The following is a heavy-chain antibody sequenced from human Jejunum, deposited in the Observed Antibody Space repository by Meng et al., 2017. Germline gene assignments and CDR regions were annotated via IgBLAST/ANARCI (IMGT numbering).Heavy chain of an antibody. Sequence: GQAGAEVEKPGASVKVSCKASGYTFTGHFLHWVRQAPGQGLEWMGLINPNSGGTKYAQKFQGRVTMTWDTSISTAYVELPRLRSDDTAIYYCARGGVLAGTGDTDAFNIWGQGTMVTVSS. CDR2: INPNSGGT. V-gene: IGHV1-2*02. CDR3: ARGGVLAGTGDTDAFNI. CDR1: GYTFTGHF. D-gene: IGHD6-19*01. J-gene: IGHJ3*02.